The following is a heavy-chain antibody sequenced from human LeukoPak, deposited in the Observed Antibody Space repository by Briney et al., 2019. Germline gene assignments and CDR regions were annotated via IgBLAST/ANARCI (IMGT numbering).Heavy chain of an antibody. J-gene: IGHJ4*02. V-gene: IGHV4-34*01. CDR1: GGSFSGYY. CDR3: TYSSGWYYFDY. CDR2: INHSGST. Sequence: SETLSLTCAVYGGSFSGYYWSWIRQPPGKGLEWIGEINHSGSTNYNPSLKSRVTISVDTSKNQFSLKLSSVTAADTAVYYPTYSSGWYYFDYWGQGTLVTVSS. D-gene: IGHD6-19*01.